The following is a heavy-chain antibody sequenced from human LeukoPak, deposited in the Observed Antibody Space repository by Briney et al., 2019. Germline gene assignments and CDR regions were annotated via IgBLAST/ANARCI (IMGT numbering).Heavy chain of an antibody. D-gene: IGHD2-15*01. V-gene: IGHV3-74*01. CDR3: ARWGLVAATNWFDP. J-gene: IGHJ5*02. CDR1: GFTFSSYW. Sequence: PGGSLRLSCAASGFTFSSYWKHWVRQAPGKGLVWVSRINSDGSSTSYADSVKGRFTISRDNAKNTLYLQMNSLRAEDTAVYYCARWGLVAATNWFDPWGQGTLVTVSS. CDR2: INSDGSST.